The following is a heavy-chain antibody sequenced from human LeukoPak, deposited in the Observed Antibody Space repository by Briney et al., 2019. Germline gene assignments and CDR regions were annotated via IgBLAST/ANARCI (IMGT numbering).Heavy chain of an antibody. CDR1: GFTFSSYA. D-gene: IGHD2-2*01. J-gene: IGHJ6*02. CDR3: AKGLDIVVPYYAMDV. V-gene: IGHV3-23*01. CDR2: ISGSGGST. Sequence: GGSLRLSCAASGFTFSSYAMSWVRKAPGKGLEWVSAISGSGGSTYYADSVKGRFTISRDNSKNTLYLQMNSLRAEDTAVYYCAKGLDIVVPYYAMDVWGQGTTVTVSS.